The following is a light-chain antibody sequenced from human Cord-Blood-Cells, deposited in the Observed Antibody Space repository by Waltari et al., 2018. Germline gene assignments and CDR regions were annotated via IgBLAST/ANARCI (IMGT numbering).Light chain of an antibody. V-gene: IGKV3-20*01. Sequence: DIVLPQSPGTLSLSPGERATLPCRASQSVSSSYLAWYQQKPGQAPRLLIYGASSRATGIPDRFSGSGSGTDFTLTISRLEPEDFAVYYCQQYGSSPLTFGGGTKVEIK. J-gene: IGKJ4*01. CDR2: GAS. CDR1: QSVSSSY. CDR3: QQYGSSPLT.